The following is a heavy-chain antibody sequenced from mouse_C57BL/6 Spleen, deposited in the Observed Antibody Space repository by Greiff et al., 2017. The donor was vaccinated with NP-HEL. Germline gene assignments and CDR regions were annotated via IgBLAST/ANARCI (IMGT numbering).Heavy chain of an antibody. J-gene: IGHJ1*03. V-gene: IGHV1-9*01. Sequence: QVQLQQSGAELMKPGASVKLSCKATGYTFTGYWIEWVKQRPGHGLEWIGELLPGSGSTNYNEKFKGKATFTADTSSTTAYMQLSSLTTEDSAIYYGARGDDYDGSFYWYFDVWGTGTTVTVSS. CDR1: GYTFTGYW. D-gene: IGHD2-4*01. CDR3: ARGDDYDGSFYWYFDV. CDR2: LLPGSGST.